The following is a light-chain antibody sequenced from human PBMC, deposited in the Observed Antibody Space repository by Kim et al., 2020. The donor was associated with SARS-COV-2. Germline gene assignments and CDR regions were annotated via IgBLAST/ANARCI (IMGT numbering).Light chain of an antibody. CDR1: QSLVHSDGNIY. V-gene: IGKV2-30*02. CDR2: MVS. Sequence: DVVMTQPLSLPVTLGQPASISCRSSQSLVHSDGNIYLAWFQLRPGQSPRRLIYMVSNRDSGVPDRFRGSGSGTDFTLKISRVEADDIGVYYCMQSTHWPRTFGQGTKLEI. J-gene: IGKJ2*01. CDR3: MQSTHWPRT.